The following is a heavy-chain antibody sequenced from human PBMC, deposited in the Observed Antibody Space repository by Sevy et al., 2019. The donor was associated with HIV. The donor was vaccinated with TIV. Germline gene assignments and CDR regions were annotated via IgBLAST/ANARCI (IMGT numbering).Heavy chain of an antibody. Sequence: ASVKVSCKASGYAFTGYYIHWVRQAPGQGLEWMGRINPINGATDDSQKFKGRVTMTRDRSISTAYMDISRLRSDDTAVYYCARAPTDFGTGGMIVWGHGTVVTVSS. D-gene: IGHD3-3*01. CDR1: GYAFTGYY. V-gene: IGHV1-2*06. CDR2: INPINGAT. CDR3: ARAPTDFGTGGMIV. J-gene: IGHJ4*03.